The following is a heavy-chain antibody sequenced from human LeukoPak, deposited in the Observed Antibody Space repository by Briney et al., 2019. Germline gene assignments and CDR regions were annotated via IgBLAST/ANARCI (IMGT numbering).Heavy chain of an antibody. V-gene: IGHV3-23*01. CDR3: AKDLRSTSTNWFDP. Sequence: GGSQRLSCAASGFTFSSYAMSWVRQAPGKGLEWVSAISGSGGSTYYADSVKGRFTISRDNSKNTLYLQMNSLRAEDTAVYYCAKDLRSTSTNWFDPWGHGTLVTVSS. CDR2: ISGSGGST. D-gene: IGHD2-2*01. CDR1: GFTFSSYA. J-gene: IGHJ5*02.